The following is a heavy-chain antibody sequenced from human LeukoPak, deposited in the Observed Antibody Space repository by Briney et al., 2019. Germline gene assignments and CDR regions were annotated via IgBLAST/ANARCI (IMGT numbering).Heavy chain of an antibody. D-gene: IGHD6-13*01. CDR3: ARWSSSWYGSRGHYYFDY. CDR1: GYTFTVYY. J-gene: IGHJ4*02. Sequence: ASVKVSCKASGYTFTVYYMHWVRQAPGQGLEWMGWINPNSGGTNYAQKFQGRVTMTRDTSISTAYMELSRLRSDDTAVYYCARWSSSWYGSRGHYYFDYWGQGTLVTVSS. CDR2: INPNSGGT. V-gene: IGHV1-2*02.